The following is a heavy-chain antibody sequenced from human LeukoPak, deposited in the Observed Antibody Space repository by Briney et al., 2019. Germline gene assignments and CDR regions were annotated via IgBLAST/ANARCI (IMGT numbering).Heavy chain of an antibody. J-gene: IGHJ4*02. D-gene: IGHD3-3*01. Sequence: PSETLSLTCAVYGGSFSGYYWSWIRQPPGKGLEWIGEINHSGSTNYNPSLKSRVTMSVDTSKNQFSLKLSSVTAADTAVYYCASRYYDFWSGYYTQGTLDYWGQGTLVTVSS. CDR3: ASRYYDFWSGYYTQGTLDY. CDR1: GGSFSGYY. V-gene: IGHV4-34*01. CDR2: INHSGST.